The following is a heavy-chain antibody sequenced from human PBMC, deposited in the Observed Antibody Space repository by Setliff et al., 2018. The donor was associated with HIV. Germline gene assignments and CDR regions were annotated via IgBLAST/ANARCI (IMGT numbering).Heavy chain of an antibody. J-gene: IGHJ3*02. CDR3: ARGQSQGYAYSGSYGAFDI. CDR2: FDPEDGET. D-gene: IGHD1-26*01. CDR1: GYTLTELS. V-gene: IGHV1-24*01. Sequence: GASVKVSCKVSGYTLTELSMHWVRQAPGKGLEWMGGFDPEDGETIYAQKFQGRVTMTEDTSTDTAYMELSSLRSEDTAVYYCARGQSQGYAYSGSYGAFDIWGQGTMVTVSS.